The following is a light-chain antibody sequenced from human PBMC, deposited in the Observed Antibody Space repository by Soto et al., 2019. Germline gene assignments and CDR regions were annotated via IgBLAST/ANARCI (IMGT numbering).Light chain of an antibody. CDR1: QTINSK. Sequence: DIQMTQSPSTLSASVGDRVTITCRASQTINSKLAWYQKKPGQAPKLLIFDGYNLESGVPSRFSGSGSGTEFTFSIGSLQPDDFATYYCQQYETYFRYTFGQGTKLDIK. CDR3: QQYETYFRYT. J-gene: IGKJ2*01. V-gene: IGKV1-5*01. CDR2: DGY.